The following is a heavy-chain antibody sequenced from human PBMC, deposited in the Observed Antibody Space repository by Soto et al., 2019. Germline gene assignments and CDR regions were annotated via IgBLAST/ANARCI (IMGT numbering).Heavy chain of an antibody. D-gene: IGHD3-16*01. CDR2: ISAYNGNT. Sequence: QVQLVQSGAEVKKPGASVKVSCTASGYTFTSYGISWVRQAPGQGLEWMGWISAYNGNTNYAQKLQGRVTMTTDTSTSTAYMELRSLRSDDTAVYYCARDWDEDDYIWGSYLFDYWGQGTLVTVSS. CDR1: GYTFTSYG. V-gene: IGHV1-18*01. CDR3: ARDWDEDDYIWGSYLFDY. J-gene: IGHJ4*02.